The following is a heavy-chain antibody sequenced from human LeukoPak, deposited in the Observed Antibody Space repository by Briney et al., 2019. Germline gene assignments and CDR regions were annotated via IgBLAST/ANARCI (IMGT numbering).Heavy chain of an antibody. CDR2: IYYSRST. CDR1: GGSISSGDYY. D-gene: IGHD6-6*01. J-gene: IGHJ4*02. CDR3: AAGGYSSSMDLYFDY. V-gene: IGHV4-30-4*08. Sequence: PSETLSLTCTVSGGSISSGDYYWSWIRQPPGKGLEWIGYIYYSRSTYYNPSLKSRVTISVDTSKNQFSLKLSSVTAADTAVYYCAAGGYSSSMDLYFDYWGQGTLVTVSS.